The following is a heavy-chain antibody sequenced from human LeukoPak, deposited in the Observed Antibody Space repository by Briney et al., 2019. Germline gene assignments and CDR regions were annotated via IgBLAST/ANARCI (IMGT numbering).Heavy chain of an antibody. V-gene: IGHV3-21*01. Sequence: PGGSLTVACAAAGFTFSSKSGNSVRQAQGPLREQIAASISSNSYTYYADSVKGRFTIARDNAKNSLYPQMNRLRAEDTAVYYCAPTVTTYVPWGQGTLVTVSS. CDR3: APTVTTYVP. J-gene: IGHJ5*02. CDR1: GFTFSSKS. CDR2: SISSNSYT. D-gene: IGHD4-11*01.